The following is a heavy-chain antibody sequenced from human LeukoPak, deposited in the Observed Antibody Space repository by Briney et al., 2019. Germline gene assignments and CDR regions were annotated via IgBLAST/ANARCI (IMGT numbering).Heavy chain of an antibody. J-gene: IGHJ4*02. D-gene: IGHD3-10*01. V-gene: IGHV4-34*01. CDR3: ARGRSTMVRGVIIFYFDY. Sequence: PSETLSLTCAVYGGSFSGYYWSWIRQPPGKGLEWIGEINHSGSTNHNPSLKSRVTISVDTSKNQFSLKLSSVTAADTAVYYCARGRSTMVRGVIIFYFDYWGQGTLVTVSS. CDR1: GGSFSGYY. CDR2: INHSGST.